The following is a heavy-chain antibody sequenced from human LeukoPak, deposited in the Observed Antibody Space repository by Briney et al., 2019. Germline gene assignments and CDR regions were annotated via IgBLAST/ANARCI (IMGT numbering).Heavy chain of an antibody. CDR2: INVASCST. Sequence: GGSLRLSCAASGFTFSSYAMTWLRQAPGKGLDWVSGINVASCSTYYADAVKGLFTIFRDNSKNTLYLQMNSLGAEATAVYYCAKVVVVPAATTKTYYFDFWGQGTLVTVSS. V-gene: IGHV3-23*01. CDR3: AKVVVVPAATTKTYYFDF. J-gene: IGHJ4*02. CDR1: GFTFSSYA. D-gene: IGHD2-2*01.